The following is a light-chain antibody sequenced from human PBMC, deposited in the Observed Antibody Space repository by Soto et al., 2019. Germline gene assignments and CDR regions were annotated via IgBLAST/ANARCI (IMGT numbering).Light chain of an antibody. CDR1: QSISSY. V-gene: IGKV1-39*01. CDR2: FAS. CDR3: QQAYSTPYT. Sequence: DIQMTQSPSSLSASVGDRVTITCRASQSISSYLNWYQHKPGRAPKVLIYFASSLQSEVPLRFSGSGSGTDFTLTIRSLQPEDFATYYCQQAYSTPYTFGQGTKLEIK. J-gene: IGKJ2*01.